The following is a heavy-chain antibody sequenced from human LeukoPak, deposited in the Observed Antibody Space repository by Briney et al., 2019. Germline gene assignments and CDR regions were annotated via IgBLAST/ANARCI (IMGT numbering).Heavy chain of an antibody. Sequence: ASVTVSCKASGYTFTTYGLGWVRQAPGQGLEWMGWISTYNGNTNYGKKLQGRVTMIRDTSTGTAYMELRSLRSDDTGVYYCARDDYGGDWDYFDYWGQGTLVTVSS. CDR2: ISTYNGNT. V-gene: IGHV1-18*01. J-gene: IGHJ4*02. D-gene: IGHD4-23*01. CDR3: ARDDYGGDWDYFDY. CDR1: GYTFTTYG.